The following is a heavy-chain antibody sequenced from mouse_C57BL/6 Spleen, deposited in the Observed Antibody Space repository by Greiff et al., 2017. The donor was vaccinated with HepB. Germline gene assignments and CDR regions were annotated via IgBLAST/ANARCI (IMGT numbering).Heavy chain of an antibody. J-gene: IGHJ1*03. V-gene: IGHV1-85*01. CDR2: IYPRDGST. D-gene: IGHD1-1*01. CDR3: ARGQDYYGSSYVPHWYFDV. Sequence: QVQLKQSGPELVKPGASVKLSCKASGYTFTSYDINWVKQRPGQGLEWIGWIYPRDGSTKYNEKFKGKATLTVDTSSSTAYMELHSLTSEDSAVYFCARGQDYYGSSYVPHWYFDVWGTGTTVTVSS. CDR1: GYTFTSYD.